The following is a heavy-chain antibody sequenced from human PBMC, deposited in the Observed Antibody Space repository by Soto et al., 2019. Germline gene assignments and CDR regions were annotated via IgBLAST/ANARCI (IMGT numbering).Heavy chain of an antibody. CDR1: GNTFANYG. CDR3: ARERRWEPLLY. J-gene: IGHJ4*02. V-gene: IGHV1-18*01. D-gene: IGHD1-26*01. Sequence: QVRLVQSGPEVKKPGASERVSCKASGNTFANYGITWVRQTSGQGLEWLGWISGYNINTLYAQKFEGRVTLTTDKSTSTVYMELRSLKSDDTAIYFCARERRWEPLLYWGQGTLVTVSS. CDR2: ISGYNINT.